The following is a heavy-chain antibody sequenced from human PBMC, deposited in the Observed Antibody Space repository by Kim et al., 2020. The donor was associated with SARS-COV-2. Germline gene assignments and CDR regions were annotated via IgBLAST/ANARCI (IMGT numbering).Heavy chain of an antibody. Sequence: TNYNPSLKSRVTISVDKSKNQFSLKLSSVTAADTAVYYCARVSGQWLVDYWGQGTLVTVSS. CDR2: T. D-gene: IGHD6-19*01. V-gene: IGHV4-4*02. J-gene: IGHJ4*02. CDR3: ARVSGQWLVDY.